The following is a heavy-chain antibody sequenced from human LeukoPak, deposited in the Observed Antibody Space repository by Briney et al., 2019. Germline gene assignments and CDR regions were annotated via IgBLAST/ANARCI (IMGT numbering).Heavy chain of an antibody. CDR3: ARTIRDGYNRRSYYFDY. Sequence: ASVKVSCKASGYTFTGYYMHWVRQAPGQGLEWMGIINPSGGSTSYAQKFQGRVTMTRDMSTSTVYMELSSLRSEDTAVYYCARTIRDGYNRRSYYFDYWGQGTLVTVSS. CDR1: GYTFTGYY. D-gene: IGHD5-24*01. V-gene: IGHV1-46*01. CDR2: INPSGGST. J-gene: IGHJ4*02.